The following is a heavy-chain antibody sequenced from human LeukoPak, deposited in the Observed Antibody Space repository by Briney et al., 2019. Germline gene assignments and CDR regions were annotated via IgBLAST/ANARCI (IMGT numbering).Heavy chain of an antibody. Sequence: ASVKVSCKASGYTFTGYYMHWVRQAPGQGLEWMGWINPNSGDTDYAQRFQDTDTMTRDTSISPGYMEVSGLRSDDTALFYCARGSTVTTGNLEYYFDYWGQGTLVTVSS. J-gene: IGHJ4*02. CDR1: GYTFTGYY. CDR3: ARGSTVTTGNLEYYFDY. CDR2: INPNSGDT. D-gene: IGHD4-17*01. V-gene: IGHV1-2*02.